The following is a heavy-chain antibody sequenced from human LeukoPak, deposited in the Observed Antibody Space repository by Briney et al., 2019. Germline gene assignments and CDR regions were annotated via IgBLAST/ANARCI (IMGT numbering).Heavy chain of an antibody. CDR2: ISAYNGNT. CDR1: GYTFTSYD. J-gene: IGHJ6*04. V-gene: IGHV1-18*01. Sequence: ASVKVSCKASGYTFTSYDINWVRQATGQGLEWMGWISAYNGNTNYAQKLQGRVTMTTDTSTSTAYMELRSLRSDDTAVYYCARVNSALTYYYGMDVWGKGTTVTVSS. D-gene: IGHD3-9*01. CDR3: ARVNSALTYYYGMDV.